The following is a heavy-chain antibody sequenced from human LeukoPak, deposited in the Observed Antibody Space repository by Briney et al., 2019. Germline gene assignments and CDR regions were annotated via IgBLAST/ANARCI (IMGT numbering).Heavy chain of an antibody. Sequence: GGSLRLSCAASGFTFSSYWMQWVRQAPGKGLVWVSRIDGDGSSTNYADSVKGRFTISRDKAKSTLYLQMNSLRVEDTAVYYCARSANYFDTSGQDYWGQGTLVTVSS. CDR3: ARSANYFDTSGQDY. V-gene: IGHV3-74*01. D-gene: IGHD3-22*01. CDR1: GFTFSSYW. CDR2: IDGDGSST. J-gene: IGHJ4*02.